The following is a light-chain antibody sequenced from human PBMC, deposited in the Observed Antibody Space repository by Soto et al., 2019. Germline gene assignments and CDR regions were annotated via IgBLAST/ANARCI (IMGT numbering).Light chain of an antibody. Sequence: QSVLTQPPSVSGSPGQSVTISCTGTSSDVGSYNRVSWYQQPPGTAPKLMIYEVSNRPSGVPDRFSGSKSGNTASLTISGLQAEDEADYYCSLYTSSSTYVFGPVTKLTVL. CDR3: SLYTSSSTYV. CDR2: EVS. V-gene: IGLV2-18*01. J-gene: IGLJ1*01. CDR1: SSDVGSYNR.